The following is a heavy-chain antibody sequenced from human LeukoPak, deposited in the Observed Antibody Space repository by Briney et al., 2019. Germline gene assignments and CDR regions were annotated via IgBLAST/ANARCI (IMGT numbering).Heavy chain of an antibody. J-gene: IGHJ4*02. D-gene: IGHD3-10*01. CDR3: AGHGYGSGSYFDY. CDR2: IYYSGST. CDR1: GGSISSSSYY. Sequence: PSETLPLTCTVSGGSISSSSYYWGWIRQPPGKGLEWIGSIYYSGSTYYNPSLKSRVTISVDTSKNQFSLKLSSVTAADTAVYYCAGHGYGSGSYFDYWGQGTLVTVSS. V-gene: IGHV4-39*01.